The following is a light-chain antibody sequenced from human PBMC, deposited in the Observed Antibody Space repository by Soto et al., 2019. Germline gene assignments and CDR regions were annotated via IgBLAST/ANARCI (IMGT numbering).Light chain of an antibody. V-gene: IGKV3-11*01. CDR3: QQRSSWPRT. CDR1: QSVDSH. J-gene: IGKJ1*01. CDR2: DAS. Sequence: EIVLTQSPATLSLSPGKRATLSCRASQSVDSHLPWYQQKPGQAPRLLIYDASNRATGIPARFSGSGSGTDFTLTISSLEPEDFAVYYCQQRSSWPRTFGQGTKVEI.